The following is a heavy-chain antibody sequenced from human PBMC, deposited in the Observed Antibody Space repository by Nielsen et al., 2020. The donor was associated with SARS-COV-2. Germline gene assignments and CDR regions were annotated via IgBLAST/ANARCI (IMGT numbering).Heavy chain of an antibody. D-gene: IGHD1-26*01. V-gene: IGHV3-21*01. CDR1: GFTFSSYS. CDR3: ARLRLYTSGSYYRGVYFDY. J-gene: IGHJ4*02. CDR2: ISSSSSYI. Sequence: GGSLRLSCAASGFTFSSYSMNWVRQAPGKGLEWVSSISSSSSYIYYADSVKGRFTISRGNAKNSLYLQMNSLRAEDTAVYYCARLRLYTSGSYYRGVYFDYWGQGTLVTVSS.